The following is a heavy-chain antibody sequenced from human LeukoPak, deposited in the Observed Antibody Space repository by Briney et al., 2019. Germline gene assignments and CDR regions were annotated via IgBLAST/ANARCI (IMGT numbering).Heavy chain of an antibody. CDR1: GYTFTSYG. Sequence: ASVKVSCKASGYTFTSYGISWVRQAPGQGLEWMGWISAYNGNTNYAQKLQGRVTMTTDTSTSTAYMELRSLRSDDTAVYYCARVPVRPGSGSYDYYYYMDVWGKGTTVTISS. D-gene: IGHD3-10*01. CDR2: ISAYNGNT. V-gene: IGHV1-18*01. CDR3: ARVPVRPGSGSYDYYYYMDV. J-gene: IGHJ6*03.